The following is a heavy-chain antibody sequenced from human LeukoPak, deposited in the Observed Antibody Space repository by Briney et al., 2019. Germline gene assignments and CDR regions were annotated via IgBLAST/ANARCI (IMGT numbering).Heavy chain of an antibody. CDR3: ARGSLQRGFDP. CDR2: INPSGGST. CDR1: GYTFTSYY. V-gene: IGHV1-46*01. J-gene: IGHJ5*02. Sequence: ASVKVSCKASGYTFTSYYMHWVRQAPGQGLEWMGIINPSGGSTSYAQKFQGRVTMTRDMSTSTVYMELSRLRSDDTAVYYCARGSLQRGFDPWGQGTLVTVSS. D-gene: IGHD4-11*01.